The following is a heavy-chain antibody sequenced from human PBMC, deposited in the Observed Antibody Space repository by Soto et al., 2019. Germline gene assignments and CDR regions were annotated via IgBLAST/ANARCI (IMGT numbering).Heavy chain of an antibody. D-gene: IGHD3-10*01. V-gene: IGHV1-3*01. CDR3: AKRIFFGSGSFDC. Sequence: ASVKVSCKASGYTFTNYAMHWVRQAPGQRLEWMGWINAGNGNTKYSQKFQGRVTITRDTSASTAYMEMNSLRAEDTAVYYCAKRIFFGSGSFDCWGQGTLVTVSS. J-gene: IGHJ4*02. CDR1: GYTFTNYA. CDR2: INAGNGNT.